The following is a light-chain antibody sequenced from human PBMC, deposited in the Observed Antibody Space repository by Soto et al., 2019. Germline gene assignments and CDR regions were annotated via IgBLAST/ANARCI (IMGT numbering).Light chain of an antibody. V-gene: IGLV2-11*01. CDR3: CSYAGSYVV. J-gene: IGLJ2*01. CDR1: SSDVGGYNY. Sequence: QSALTQPRSVSGSPGQSVTISCTGTSSDVGGYNYVSWYQQHPGKAPKLMIXXXSKXPXXXPXRXXGSKSGNTASLTISGLQAEDEADYYCCSYAGSYVVFGGGTKVTVL. CDR2: XXS.